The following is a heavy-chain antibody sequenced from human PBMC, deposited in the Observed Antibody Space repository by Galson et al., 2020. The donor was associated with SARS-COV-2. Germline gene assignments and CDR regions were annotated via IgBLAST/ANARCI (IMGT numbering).Heavy chain of an antibody. J-gene: IGHJ5*02. CDR2: ISYSGST. Sequence: SETLSLTCSVTGGSTISSPYYCAWIRQPPGTGLDWLGSISYSGSTNYNPSLKSRVTISVDTSKNHFSLKRNSVTAADTAVYYRAGRNRKINCFDPWGQGTLVTVSS. CDR1: GGSTISSPYY. V-gene: IGHV4-39*02. CDR3: AGRNRKINCFDP.